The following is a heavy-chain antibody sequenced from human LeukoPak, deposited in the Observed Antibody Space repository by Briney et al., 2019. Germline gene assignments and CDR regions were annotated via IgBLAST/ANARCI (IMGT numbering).Heavy chain of an antibody. CDR2: ISAYNGNT. Sequence: ASVKVSCKASGYTFTSYGISWVRQAPGQGLEWMGWISAYNGNTNYAQKLQGRVTMTTDTSTSTAYMELRSLRSDDTAVYHCARDRPRVVVVPAAMLDYYYYGMDVWGKGTTVTVSS. CDR1: GYTFTSYG. J-gene: IGHJ6*04. D-gene: IGHD2-2*01. V-gene: IGHV1-18*04. CDR3: ARDRPRVVVVPAAMLDYYYYGMDV.